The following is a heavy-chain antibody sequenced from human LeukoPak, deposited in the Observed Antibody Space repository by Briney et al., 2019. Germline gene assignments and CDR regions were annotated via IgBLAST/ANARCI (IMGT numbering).Heavy chain of an antibody. CDR3: ARLSHDYDSSGFVLRGAFDI. CDR2: TYYSGST. J-gene: IGHJ3*02. CDR1: GGSISSGGYY. D-gene: IGHD3-22*01. V-gene: IGHV4-31*03. Sequence: SETLSLTCTVSGGSISSGGYYWSWIRQHPGKGLEWIGYTYYSGSTYYNPSLKSRVTISVGTSKNQFSLKLSSVTAADTAVYYCARLSHDYDSSGFVLRGAFDIWGQGTMVTVSS.